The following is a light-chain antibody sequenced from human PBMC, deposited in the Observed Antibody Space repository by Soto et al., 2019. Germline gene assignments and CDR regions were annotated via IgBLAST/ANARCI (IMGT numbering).Light chain of an antibody. Sequence: QSVLTQSSSASASLGSSVKLTCTLSSGHSSYIIAWHQQQPGKATRYLMKLEGSGSYNKGSGVPDRFSGSSSGADRYLTISNLQSEDEADYYCETWDSNPHVVFGGGTKLTVL. CDR3: ETWDSNPHVV. V-gene: IGLV4-60*03. J-gene: IGLJ2*01. CDR2: LEGSGSY. CDR1: SGHSSYI.